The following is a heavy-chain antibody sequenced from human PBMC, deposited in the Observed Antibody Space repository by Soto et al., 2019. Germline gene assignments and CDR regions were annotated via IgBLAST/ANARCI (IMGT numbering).Heavy chain of an antibody. Sequence: GGSLRLSCAASGFTFSSYGMHWVRQAPGKGLEWVAVISYDGSNKYYADSVKGRFAIPRDNSKNTLYLQMNSLSAEDTAVYYFAKDEGVQPFDFWGQGTLVSVSS. CDR1: GFTFSSYG. D-gene: IGHD6-6*01. CDR2: ISYDGSNK. V-gene: IGHV3-30*18. J-gene: IGHJ4*02. CDR3: AKDEGVQPFDF.